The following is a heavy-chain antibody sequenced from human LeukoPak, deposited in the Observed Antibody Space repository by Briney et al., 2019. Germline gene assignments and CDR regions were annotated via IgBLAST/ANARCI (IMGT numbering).Heavy chain of an antibody. V-gene: IGHV3-7*01. J-gene: IGHJ4*02. CDR2: IKQDGSET. D-gene: IGHD6-19*01. CDR1: RFTLSNYW. CDR3: ARQRGSGYLDY. Sequence: GGSLRLSCAASRFTLSNYWMSWVRQAPGKGLEWVANIKQDGSETYYVDSVKGRFTVSRDNAKNSLSLQMNSLRAEDTAVYYCARQRGSGYLDYWGQGTLVTVSS.